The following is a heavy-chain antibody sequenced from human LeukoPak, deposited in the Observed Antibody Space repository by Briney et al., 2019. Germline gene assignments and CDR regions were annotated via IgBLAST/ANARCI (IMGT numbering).Heavy chain of an antibody. V-gene: IGHV4-39*07. CDR3: ARDITPYWGITPNWFDP. D-gene: IGHD3-16*01. CDR1: GGSISSSSYY. J-gene: IGHJ5*02. CDR2: IYYSGST. Sequence: SETLSLTCTVSGGSISSSSYYWGWIRQPPGKGLEWIGSIYYSGSTYYNPSLKSRVTISVDTSKNQFSLKLSSVTAADTAVYYCARDITPYWGITPNWFDPWGQGTLVTVSS.